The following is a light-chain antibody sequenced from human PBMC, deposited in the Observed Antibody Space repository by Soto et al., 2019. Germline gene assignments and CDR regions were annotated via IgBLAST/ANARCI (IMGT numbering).Light chain of an antibody. J-gene: IGLJ1*01. V-gene: IGLV2-23*02. Sequence: QSVLTQPASVSGSPGQSITISCTGTSSDVGNYNLVSWYQQHPGKAPKLMIYEVSKRPSGVSNRFSGSKSGNTASLTISGLQAEDEADYYCCAYAGSFYVFGTGTRSPS. CDR2: EVS. CDR3: CAYAGSFYV. CDR1: SSDVGNYNL.